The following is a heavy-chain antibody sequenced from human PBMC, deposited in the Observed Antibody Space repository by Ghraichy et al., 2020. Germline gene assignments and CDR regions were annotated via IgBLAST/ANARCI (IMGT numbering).Heavy chain of an antibody. CDR1: DGSINTGGYY. Sequence: QTLSLTCTVSDGSINTGGYYWSWIRQHPGKGLEWIGYIKYSGDTYYNPSLKSRVTISGDTSKNQFSLKLSSVTAADTAVYYCARLVDGRVYFDLWGRGTLVTVSS. D-gene: IGHD3-9*01. V-gene: IGHV4-31*03. CDR2: IKYSGDT. J-gene: IGHJ2*01. CDR3: ARLVDGRVYFDL.